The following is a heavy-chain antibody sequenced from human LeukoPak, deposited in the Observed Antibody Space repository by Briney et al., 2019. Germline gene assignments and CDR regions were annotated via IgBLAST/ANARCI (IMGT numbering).Heavy chain of an antibody. CDR3: ARAPSEIGGYYPEYFRH. V-gene: IGHV3-74*01. Sequence: GGCLRLSCAASGFTFSSYCMHWVRQAPGKGLVWVSRIKSDGSTRYADSVKGRFTISRDNAKNTVSLQMNSLRAEDTGVYYCARAPSEIGGYYPEYFRHWGQGTLVTVSP. J-gene: IGHJ1*01. D-gene: IGHD3-22*01. CDR2: IKSDGST. CDR1: GFTFSSYC.